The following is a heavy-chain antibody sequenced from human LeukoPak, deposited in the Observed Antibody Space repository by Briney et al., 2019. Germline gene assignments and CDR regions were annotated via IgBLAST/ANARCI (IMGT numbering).Heavy chain of an antibody. V-gene: IGHV3-30-3*01. J-gene: IGHJ4*02. CDR3: ARVGWYGRWDC. CDR2: ISYDGSNK. CDR1: GFTFSSYA. D-gene: IGHD3/OR15-3a*01. Sequence: PGGSLRLSCAASGFTFSSYAMHWVRQAPGKGLEWVAVISYDGSNKYYADSVKGRFTISRDNSKNTLYLQMNSLRAEDTAVYYCARVGWYGRWDCWGQGTLVTVSS.